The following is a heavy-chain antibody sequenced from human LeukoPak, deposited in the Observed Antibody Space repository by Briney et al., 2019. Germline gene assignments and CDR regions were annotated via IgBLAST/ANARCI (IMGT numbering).Heavy chain of an antibody. CDR1: GFTFDVYA. Sequence: PGGSLRLSCAASGFTFDVYAMHWVRQAPGKGLEWVSLISGDGGSTYYVDSVEGRFTICRDNSKNSLYLQMNSLRTEDTALYYCAKDMGYYDSSGYYRALDYWGQGTLVTVSS. CDR2: ISGDGGST. V-gene: IGHV3-43*02. J-gene: IGHJ4*02. D-gene: IGHD3-22*01. CDR3: AKDMGYYDSSGYYRALDY.